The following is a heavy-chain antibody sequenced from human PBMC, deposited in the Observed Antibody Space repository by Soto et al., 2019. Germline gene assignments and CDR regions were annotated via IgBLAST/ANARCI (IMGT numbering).Heavy chain of an antibody. CDR1: GGSSSSHS. Sequence: SETLSLTCAISGGSSSSHSKSWVRQPPGKGLEWIGEIHHDGSTNYNPSLKSRVTISGDTSKNHFSLELSSVTAADTAVYYCATYDVGTIIQDYWGQGTLFTVS. D-gene: IGHD2-21*02. J-gene: IGHJ4*02. V-gene: IGHV4-34*01. CDR3: ATYDVGTIIQDY. CDR2: IHHDGST.